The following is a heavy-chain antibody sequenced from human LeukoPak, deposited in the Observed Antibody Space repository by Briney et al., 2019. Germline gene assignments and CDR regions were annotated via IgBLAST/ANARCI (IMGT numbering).Heavy chain of an antibody. CDR3: ARDHTTYGDYASDYFDY. CDR2: IYTSGST. CDR1: GGSISSYY. V-gene: IGHV4-4*07. D-gene: IGHD4-17*01. J-gene: IGHJ4*02. Sequence: KPSETLSLTCAVSGGSISSYYWSWIRQPAGKGLEWIGRIYTSGSTNYNPSLKSRVTMSVDTSKNQFSLKLSSVTAADTAVYYCARDHTTYGDYASDYFDYWGQGTLVTVSS.